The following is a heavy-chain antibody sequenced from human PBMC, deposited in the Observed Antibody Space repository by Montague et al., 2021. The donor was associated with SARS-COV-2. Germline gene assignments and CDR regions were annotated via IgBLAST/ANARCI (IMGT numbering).Heavy chain of an antibody. J-gene: IGHJ4*02. CDR2: AYYSGST. Sequence: SETLSLTCSVSSASMKSYYWTWVRQSPGKGLQWIGYAYYSGSTSYDPSLQSRLTMTVDTSKNQFTLRLMPVTAADSAVYYCARVEGMIGGITHFDYWGQGLPVTVSS. V-gene: IGHV4-59*01. D-gene: IGHD2-21*01. CDR3: ARVEGMIGGITHFDY. CDR1: SASMKSYY.